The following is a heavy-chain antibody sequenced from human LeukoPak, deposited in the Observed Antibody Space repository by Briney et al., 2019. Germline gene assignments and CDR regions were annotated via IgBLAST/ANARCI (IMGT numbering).Heavy chain of an antibody. CDR1: GYTFTSCG. CDR2: ISAYNGNT. V-gene: IGHV1-18*01. J-gene: IGHJ4*02. CDR3: AGSPAGQTPDY. D-gene: IGHD3-10*01. Sequence: ASVKVSCKASGYTFTSCGISWVRQAPGQGLEWMGWISAYNGNTNYAQKLQGRVTMTTDTSTSTAYMELRSLRSDDTAVYYCAGSPAGQTPDYWGQGTLVTVSS.